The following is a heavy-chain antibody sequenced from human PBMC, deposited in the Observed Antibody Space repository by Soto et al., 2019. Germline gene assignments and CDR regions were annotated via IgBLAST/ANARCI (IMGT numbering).Heavy chain of an antibody. Sequence: EVQLVESGGGLVKPGGSLRLSCAASGFTFSSYSMNWVRQAPGKGLEWVSSISSSSSYIYYADSVKGRFTISRDNAKNSLYLQMNSLRAEDTAVYYCARDKSYYDSSGYYYYYGMDVWGQGTTVTVSS. CDR2: ISSSSSYI. D-gene: IGHD3-22*01. V-gene: IGHV3-21*01. J-gene: IGHJ6*02. CDR3: ARDKSYYDSSGYYYYYGMDV. CDR1: GFTFSSYS.